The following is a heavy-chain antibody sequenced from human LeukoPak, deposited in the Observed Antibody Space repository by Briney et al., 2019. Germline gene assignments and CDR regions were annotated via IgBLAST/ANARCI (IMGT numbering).Heavy chain of an antibody. CDR3: ARVVRGAVTFNRFDP. CDR1: GDSINDYY. J-gene: IGHJ5*02. V-gene: IGHV4-59*01. CDR2: AAYSGNS. D-gene: IGHD3-10*02. Sequence: PSETLSLTCTVSGDSINDYYWSWLRQTPGEGLEWIGFAAYSGNSNYNPSLESRVTISIDTSKNQFSLKLKSVTAADTAIYYCARVVRGAVTFNRFDPWGQGTLVTVSS.